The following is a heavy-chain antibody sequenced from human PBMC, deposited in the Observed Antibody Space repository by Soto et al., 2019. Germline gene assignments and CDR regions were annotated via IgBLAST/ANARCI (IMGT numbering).Heavy chain of an antibody. CDR2: IIPVFGRS. V-gene: IGHV1-69*01. CDR1: GGTFNSYA. Sequence: QVQLVQSGAEVKKPGSSVKVSCKASGGTFNSYAFSWVRQAPGQGFEWMGGIIPVFGRSHYAQKFQGRVQITADESGTTVLVEVSSLRSEDTALYYCGRRMGYFDYWGQGTLVTFSP. D-gene: IGHD2-8*01. J-gene: IGHJ4*02. CDR3: GRRMGYFDY.